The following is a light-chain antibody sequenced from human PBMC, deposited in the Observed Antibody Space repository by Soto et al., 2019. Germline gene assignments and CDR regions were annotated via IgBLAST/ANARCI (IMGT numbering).Light chain of an antibody. CDR1: ESVTSS. CDR2: AAS. J-gene: IGKJ1*01. Sequence: EILMTQSPATPSVSPGDRATLSCRASESVTSSLAWYQQKPGQPPRLLIYAASTRATDVPARFSGGGSETEFTLTISSLQSEDFAVYFCQQYNIWPLWTFGQGTKVDIK. V-gene: IGKV3-15*01. CDR3: QQYNIWPLWT.